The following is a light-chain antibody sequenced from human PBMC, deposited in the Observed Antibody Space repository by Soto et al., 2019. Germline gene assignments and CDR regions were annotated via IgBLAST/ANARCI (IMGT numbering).Light chain of an antibody. V-gene: IGLV2-14*01. CDR2: DVG. J-gene: IGLJ1*01. CDR3: SSYTAYTTYV. Sequence: QSALTQPASVSGAPGQSITISCTGTDRDVGGFNYVSWYQQYPGKAPKLMIYDVGDRPSGVSNRFSGSKSGNTASLTISGLQAEGEADYYCSSYTAYTTYVFGTGTKLTVL. CDR1: DRDVGGFNY.